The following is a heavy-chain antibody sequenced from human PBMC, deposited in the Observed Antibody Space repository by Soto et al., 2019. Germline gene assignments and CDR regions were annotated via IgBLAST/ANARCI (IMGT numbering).Heavy chain of an antibody. CDR2: INPNSGGI. CDR1: GYTFTGYY. D-gene: IGHD2-15*01. J-gene: IGHJ4*02. Sequence: QVQLVQSGAEVKKPGASVKVSCKASGYTFTGYYMHWVRQAPGQGLEWMGWINPNSGGINYAQKFQGRVTMTRDTSISTAYMELSRLRSDDTAVYYCARGYCSGGSCYSVDYWGQGTLVTVSS. CDR3: ARGYCSGGSCYSVDY. V-gene: IGHV1-2*02.